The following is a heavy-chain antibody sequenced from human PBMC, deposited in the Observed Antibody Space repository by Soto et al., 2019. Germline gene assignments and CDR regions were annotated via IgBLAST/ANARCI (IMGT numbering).Heavy chain of an antibody. J-gene: IGHJ3*02. CDR1: GFTFSTNW. Sequence: GGSLRLSCAASGFTFSTNWMTWVRQAPGKGLEWVANIKQDGSEIDYVGSVKGRFTMTRDNAKNSLHLQMNSLRAEDTAVYYCARDRSYGALDIWGQGTMVTVS. CDR3: ARDRSYGALDI. CDR2: IKQDGSEI. D-gene: IGHD3-10*01. V-gene: IGHV3-7*01.